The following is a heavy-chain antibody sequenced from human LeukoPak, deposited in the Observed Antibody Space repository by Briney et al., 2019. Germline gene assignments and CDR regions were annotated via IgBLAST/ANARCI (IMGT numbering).Heavy chain of an antibody. CDR3: ARGSVVEMATILFGYYYYGMDV. CDR1: GGSFSGYY. J-gene: IGHJ6*02. Sequence: SETLSPTCAVYGGSFSGYYWSWIRQPPGKGLEWIGEINHSGSTNYNPSLKSRVTISVDTSKNQFSLKLSSVTAADTAVYYCARGSVVEMATILFGYYYYGMDVWGQGTTVTVSS. V-gene: IGHV4-34*01. CDR2: INHSGST. D-gene: IGHD5-24*01.